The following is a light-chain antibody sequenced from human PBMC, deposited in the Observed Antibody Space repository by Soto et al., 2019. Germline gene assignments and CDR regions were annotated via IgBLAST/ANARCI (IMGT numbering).Light chain of an antibody. CDR3: QHYNSYSEA. J-gene: IGKJ1*01. CDR1: QTISSW. Sequence: DIQMTPSPSTPSGSVGDRVTITCWASQTISSWLAWYQQKPGKAPKLLIYKASTLKSGVPSRFSGSGSGTEFTLTISSLQPDDFATYYCQHYNSYSEAFGQGTRWIS. CDR2: KAS. V-gene: IGKV1-5*03.